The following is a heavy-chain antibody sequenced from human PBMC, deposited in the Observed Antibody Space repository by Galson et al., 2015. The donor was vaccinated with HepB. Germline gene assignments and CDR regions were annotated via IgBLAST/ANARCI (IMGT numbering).Heavy chain of an antibody. J-gene: IGHJ4*02. CDR3: ARDQVTIFGGNRSFDS. Sequence: SLRLSCAASRFTFATYAMHWVRQAPGKGLEWVAVISYDGNNKYYRDSVKGRFTISRDNSKNTLYLQMSGLRGEDTAVYYCARDQVTIFGGNRSFDSWGQGTLVTVSS. CDR1: RFTFATYA. V-gene: IGHV3-30-3*01. CDR2: ISYDGNNK. D-gene: IGHD3-3*01.